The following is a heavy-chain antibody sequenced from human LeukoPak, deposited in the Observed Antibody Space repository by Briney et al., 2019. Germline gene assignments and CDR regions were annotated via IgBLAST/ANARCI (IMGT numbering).Heavy chain of an antibody. Sequence: ASVRVSCKASGYTFTSYDINWVRQATGQGLEWMGWMNPNSGNTGYAQKFQGRVTITADESTSTAYMELSSLRSEDTAVYYCARDARITIFGVVIPDAFDIWGQGTMVTVSS. CDR1: GYTFTSYD. V-gene: IGHV1-8*01. D-gene: IGHD3-3*01. J-gene: IGHJ3*02. CDR3: ARDARITIFGVVIPDAFDI. CDR2: MNPNSGNT.